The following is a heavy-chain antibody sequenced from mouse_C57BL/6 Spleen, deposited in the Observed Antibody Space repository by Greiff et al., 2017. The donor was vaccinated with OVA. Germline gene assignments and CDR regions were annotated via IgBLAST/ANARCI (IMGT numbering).Heavy chain of an antibody. J-gene: IGHJ1*03. D-gene: IGHD1-1*01. Sequence: QVQLQQSGPELVKPGASVKISCKASGYAFSSSWMNWVKQRPGKGLEWIGRIYPGNGDTNYNGKFKGKATLTADKSSSTAYKQLSSLTSEDSAVYFCARGFGSSSRYFDVWGTGTTVTVSS. CDR1: GYAFSSSW. CDR2: IYPGNGDT. CDR3: ARGFGSSSRYFDV. V-gene: IGHV1-82*01.